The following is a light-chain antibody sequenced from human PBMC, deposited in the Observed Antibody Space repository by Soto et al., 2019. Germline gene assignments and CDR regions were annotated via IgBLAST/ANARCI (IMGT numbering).Light chain of an antibody. Sequence: EIVLTQSPGTLSLFPGDRATLSCRASQRVSNSYLAWFQQTPGQAPRLLIYDASSRAAGVPDRVSGGGSGTDFTLTISALEPEDFALYFCQQYERPPFAFGQGTRLEI. V-gene: IGKV3-20*01. CDR2: DAS. CDR1: QRVSNSY. CDR3: QQYERPPFA. J-gene: IGKJ2*01.